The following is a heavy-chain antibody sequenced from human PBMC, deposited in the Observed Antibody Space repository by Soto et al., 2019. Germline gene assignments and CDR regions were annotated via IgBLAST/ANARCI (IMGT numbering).Heavy chain of an antibody. Sequence: PSETLSLTCAVYGGSFSGYYWSWIRQPPGKGLEWIGEINHSGSTNYNPSLKSRVTISVDTSKNQFSLKLSSVTAADTAVYYCARAYPPRKWSTYGMDVWGQGTTVTVSS. J-gene: IGHJ6*02. CDR3: ARAYPPRKWSTYGMDV. D-gene: IGHD2-15*01. CDR1: GGSFSGYY. CDR2: INHSGST. V-gene: IGHV4-34*01.